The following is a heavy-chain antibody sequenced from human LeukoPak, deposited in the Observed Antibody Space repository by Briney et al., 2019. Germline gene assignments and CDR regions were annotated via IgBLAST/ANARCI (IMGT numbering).Heavy chain of an antibody. D-gene: IGHD6-6*01. J-gene: IGHJ4*02. CDR2: ISGSGGST. CDR1: GFTFSSYA. V-gene: IGHV3-23*01. Sequence: GGSLRLSCAASGFTFSSYAMSWVRQAPGRGLEWVSAISGSGGSTYYADSVKGRFTISRDNSKNTLYLQMNSLRAEDTAVYYCAIIVSSSQIDYWGQGTLVTVSS. CDR3: AIIVSSSQIDY.